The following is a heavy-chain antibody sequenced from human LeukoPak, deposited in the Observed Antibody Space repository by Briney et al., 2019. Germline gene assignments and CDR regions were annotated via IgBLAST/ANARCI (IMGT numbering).Heavy chain of an antibody. CDR1: GFTFDDYA. J-gene: IGHJ4*02. CDR2: ISWNSGSI. D-gene: IGHD3-10*01. V-gene: IGHV3-9*01. CDR3: AKGGISLERLPFDY. Sequence: GGSLRLSCAASGFTFDDYAMHWVRQAPGKGLEWVSGISWNSGSIGYADSVKGRFTISRDNAKNSLYLQMNSLRAEDTALYYCAKGGISLERLPFDYWGQGTLVTVSS.